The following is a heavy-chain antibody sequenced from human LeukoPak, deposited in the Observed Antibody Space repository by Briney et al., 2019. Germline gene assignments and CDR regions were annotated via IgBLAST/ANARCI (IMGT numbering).Heavy chain of an antibody. CDR2: IYYSGST. Sequence: KPSETLSLTCSVSGGSISSYYWSWIRQPPGKGLEWIGYIYYSGSTNYNPSLKSRVTISVDTPKNQFSLKVSSVTAADTAVYYCARGVGSGRFSYYGMDVWGQGTTVTVSS. J-gene: IGHJ6*02. CDR1: GGSISSYY. V-gene: IGHV4-59*01. D-gene: IGHD3-10*01. CDR3: ARGVGSGRFSYYGMDV.